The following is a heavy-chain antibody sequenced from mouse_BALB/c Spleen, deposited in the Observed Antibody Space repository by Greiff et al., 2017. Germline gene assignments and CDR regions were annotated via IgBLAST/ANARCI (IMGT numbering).Heavy chain of an antibody. CDR3: TRSPYYVSSLYWYFDV. Sequence: QVHVKQSGAELVKPGASVKLSCKASGYTFTSYYMYWVKQRPGQGLEWIGGINPSNGGTNFNEKFKSKATLTVDKSSSTAYMQLSSLTAEDSAVYYCTRSPYYVSSLYWYFDVWGAGTTVTVSS. CDR1: GYTFTSYY. D-gene: IGHD1-1*01. J-gene: IGHJ1*01. V-gene: IGHV1S81*02. CDR2: INPSNGGT.